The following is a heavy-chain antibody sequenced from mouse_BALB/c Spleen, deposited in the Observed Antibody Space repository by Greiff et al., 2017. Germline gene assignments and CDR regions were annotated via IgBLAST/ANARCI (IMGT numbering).Heavy chain of an antibody. D-gene: IGHD1-1*01. J-gene: IGHJ4*01. Sequence: EVQLQQSGPELVKPGASVKISCKASGYTFTDYNMHWVKQSHGKSLEWIGYIYPYNGGTGYNQKFKSKATLTVDNSSSTAYMELRSLTSEDSAVYYCAREYYYGTSYAMDYWGQGTSVTVSS. CDR2: IYPYNGGT. CDR3: AREYYYGTSYAMDY. CDR1: GYTFTDYN. V-gene: IGHV1S29*02.